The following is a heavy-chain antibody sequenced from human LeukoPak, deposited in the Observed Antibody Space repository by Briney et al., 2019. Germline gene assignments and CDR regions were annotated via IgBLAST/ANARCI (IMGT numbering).Heavy chain of an antibody. J-gene: IGHJ4*02. Sequence: AGGSLRLSCAASGFTFTSYGMSWVRQAPGKGLEWVSAISGSDGRTFYADSVKGRFTISRDNSKNMVYLQMNSLRAEDTAVYYCARVGGRTVLRYFDWLLREFDYWGQGTLVTVSS. V-gene: IGHV3-23*01. CDR1: GFTFTSYG. CDR3: ARVGGRTVLRYFDWLLREFDY. CDR2: ISGSDGRT. D-gene: IGHD3-9*01.